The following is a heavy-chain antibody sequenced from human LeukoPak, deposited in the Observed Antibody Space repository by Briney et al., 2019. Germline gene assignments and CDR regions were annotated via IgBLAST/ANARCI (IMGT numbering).Heavy chain of an antibody. CDR3: ARHSRITIFGVEDY. D-gene: IGHD3-3*01. Sequence: GESLKISCKGSGYSFTSYWIGWVRQLPGKGLELMGIIYPGDYDTRYSPSFQGQVTISADKSISTAYLQWSSLKASDTAMYYCARHSRITIFGVEDYWGQGTLVTVSS. J-gene: IGHJ4*02. V-gene: IGHV5-51*01. CDR2: IYPGDYDT. CDR1: GYSFTSYW.